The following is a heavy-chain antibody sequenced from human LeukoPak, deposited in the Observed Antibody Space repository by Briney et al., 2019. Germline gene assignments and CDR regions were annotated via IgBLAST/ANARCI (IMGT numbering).Heavy chain of an antibody. J-gene: IGHJ1*01. Sequence: PSKTLSLTCTVSGGSISSYYWGWIRQPPGKGLEWIGYIYYSGSTNYNPSLKSRVTISVDTSKNQFSLKLSSVTAADTAVYYCARVTYCGGDCYSQHWGQGTLVTVSS. D-gene: IGHD2-21*02. CDR1: GGSISSYY. CDR2: IYYSGST. V-gene: IGHV4-59*01. CDR3: ARVTYCGGDCYSQH.